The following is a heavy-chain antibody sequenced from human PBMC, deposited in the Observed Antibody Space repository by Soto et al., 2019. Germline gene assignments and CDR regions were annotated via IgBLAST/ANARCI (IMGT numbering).Heavy chain of an antibody. Sequence: QVQLQESGPGLVKPSETLSLTCTVSGGSISSYYWSWIRQPPGKGLEWIGYIYYSGSTNYNPSLTSRVTIAVDTSKNQFSLKLSAVPAADTALSYCARRYGSCFDIWGQGTMVTVSS. CDR3: ARRYGSCFDI. J-gene: IGHJ3*02. D-gene: IGHD3-10*01. CDR1: GGSISSYY. V-gene: IGHV4-59*08. CDR2: IYYSGST.